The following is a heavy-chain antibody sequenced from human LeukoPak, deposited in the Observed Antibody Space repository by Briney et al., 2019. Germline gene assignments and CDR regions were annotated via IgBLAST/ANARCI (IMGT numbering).Heavy chain of an antibody. CDR3: ARRVAVARRTGYFDY. CDR1: GGSISSSSYY. Sequence: SETLSLTCTVSGGSISSSSYYWGWIRQPPGKGLEWIGSIYYSGSTYYNPSLKSRVTISVDTSKNQFSLKLSSVTAADTAVYYCARRVAVARRTGYFDYWGQGTLVTVSS. V-gene: IGHV4-39*01. J-gene: IGHJ4*02. CDR2: IYYSGST. D-gene: IGHD6-19*01.